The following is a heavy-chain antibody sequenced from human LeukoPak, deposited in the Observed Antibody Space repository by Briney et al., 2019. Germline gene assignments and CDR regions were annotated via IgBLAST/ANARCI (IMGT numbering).Heavy chain of an antibody. J-gene: IGHJ4*02. CDR3: ASLYGDSPDPFDY. CDR1: GYSISSGYY. Sequence: PSETLSLTCTVSGYSISSGYYWGWIRQPPGKGLEWIGSIYHSGSTYYNPSLKSRVTISVDTSKNQFSLKVSSVTAADTAVYYCASLYGDSPDPFDYWGQGTLVTVSS. CDR2: IYHSGST. V-gene: IGHV4-38-2*02. D-gene: IGHD4-17*01.